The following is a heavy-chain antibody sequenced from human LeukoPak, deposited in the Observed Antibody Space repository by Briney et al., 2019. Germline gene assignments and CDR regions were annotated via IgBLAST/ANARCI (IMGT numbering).Heavy chain of an antibody. D-gene: IGHD3-10*01. J-gene: IGHJ2*01. CDR3: ARDRPGSYWYFDL. CDR1: GGSISSYY. CDR2: IYYSGST. V-gene: IGHV4-59*01. Sequence: SETLSLTCTVSGGSISSYYWSWIRQPPGKGLEWIGYIYYSGSTNYNPSLKSRVTISVDTSKNQFSLKLSSVTAADTAVYYCARDRPGSYWYFDLWGRGTLVTVSS.